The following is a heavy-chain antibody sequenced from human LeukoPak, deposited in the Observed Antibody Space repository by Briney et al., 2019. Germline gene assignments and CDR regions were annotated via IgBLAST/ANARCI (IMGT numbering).Heavy chain of an antibody. Sequence: ASVKVSCKASGYTFTSYYMHWVRQAPGQGLEWMGIINPSGGNTKYAQKLQGRVTMTTATSTSTAYMELRSLRSDDTAVYYCARGSGSYYSRFDYWGQGTLVSVSS. J-gene: IGHJ4*02. V-gene: IGHV1-46*01. D-gene: IGHD1-26*01. CDR1: GYTFTSYY. CDR3: ARGSGSYYSRFDY. CDR2: INPSGGNT.